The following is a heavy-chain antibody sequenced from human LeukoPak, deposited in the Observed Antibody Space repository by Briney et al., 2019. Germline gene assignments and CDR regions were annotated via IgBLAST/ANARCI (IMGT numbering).Heavy chain of an antibody. CDR2: ISSSGSTI. CDR1: GFTFSSYE. Sequence: GGSLRLSCAASGFTFSSYEMNWVRQAPGKGLECVSYISSSGSTIYYADSVKGRFTISRDNAKNSLYLQMNSLRAEDTAVYYCARDHPYSSSWYPGWFDPWGQGTLVTVSS. J-gene: IGHJ5*02. CDR3: ARDHPYSSSWYPGWFDP. V-gene: IGHV3-48*03. D-gene: IGHD6-13*01.